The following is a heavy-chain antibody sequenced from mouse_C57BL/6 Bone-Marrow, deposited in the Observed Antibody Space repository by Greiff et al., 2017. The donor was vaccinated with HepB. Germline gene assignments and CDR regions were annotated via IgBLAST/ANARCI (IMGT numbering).Heavy chain of an antibody. Sequence: QVQLQQSGPELVKPGASVKISCKASGYAFSSSWMNWVKQRPGKGLEWIGRIYPGDGDTNYNGKFKGKATLTADKSSSTAYMQLSSLTSEDSAVYFCARGLLWLRRGLYFDYWGQGTTLTVSS. CDR2: IYPGDGDT. CDR1: GYAFSSSW. J-gene: IGHJ2*01. D-gene: IGHD2-9*01. V-gene: IGHV1-82*01. CDR3: ARGLLWLRRGLYFDY.